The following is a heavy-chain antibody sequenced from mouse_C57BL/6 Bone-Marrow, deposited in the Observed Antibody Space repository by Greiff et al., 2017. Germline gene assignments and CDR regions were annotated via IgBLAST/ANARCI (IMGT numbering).Heavy chain of an antibody. CDR1: GYTITSYW. CDR3: GRGDY. CDR2: IDPSDSYT. V-gene: IGHV1-50*01. Sequence: QVQLQQPGAELVKPGASVKLSCKASGYTITSYWMQWVKPRPGQGLEWIGGIDPSDSYTKYTPNFKGKATITADTSSSTAYMQLRSLSSGDSAVYYSGRGDYWGQGTSVTVSS. J-gene: IGHJ4*01.